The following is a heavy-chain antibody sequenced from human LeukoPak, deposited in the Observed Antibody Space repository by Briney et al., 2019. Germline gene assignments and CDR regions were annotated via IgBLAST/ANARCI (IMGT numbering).Heavy chain of an antibody. CDR3: ARGRRQWLNDY. Sequence: SETLSLTCTVSGGSISSSSYYWGWIRQPPGKGLEWIGSIYYSGSTYYNPSLKSRVTMSVDTSKNQFSLKLSSVTAADTAVYYCARGRRQWLNDYWGQGTLVTVSS. D-gene: IGHD6-19*01. CDR1: GGSISSSSYY. J-gene: IGHJ4*02. CDR2: IYYSGST. V-gene: IGHV4-39*07.